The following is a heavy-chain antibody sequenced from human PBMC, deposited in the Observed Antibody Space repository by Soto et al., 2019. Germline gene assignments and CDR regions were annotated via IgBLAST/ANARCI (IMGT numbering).Heavy chain of an antibody. D-gene: IGHD5-18*01. CDR2: IYHSGST. CDR3: ARADGYRWFDP. V-gene: IGHV4-59*12. J-gene: IGHJ5*02. CDR1: GGSISSYY. Sequence: SETLSLTCTVSGGSISSYYWSWIRQPPGKGLEWIGYIYHSGSTYYNPSLKSRVTISVDRSKNQFSLKLSSVTAADTAVYYCARADGYRWFDPWGQGTLVTVSS.